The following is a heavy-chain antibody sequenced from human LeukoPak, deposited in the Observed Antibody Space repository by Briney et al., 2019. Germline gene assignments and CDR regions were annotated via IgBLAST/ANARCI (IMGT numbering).Heavy chain of an antibody. CDR2: ISSSSSYI. CDR1: GFTFSSYS. CDR3: ARVKRVGATTNDAFDI. V-gene: IGHV3-21*01. Sequence: GGTLRLSCAASGFTFSSYSMNWVRQAPGKGLEWVSSISSSSSYIYYADSVKGRFTISRDNAKNSLYLQMNSLRAEDTAVYYCARVKRVGATTNDAFDIWGQGTMVTVSS. D-gene: IGHD1-26*01. J-gene: IGHJ3*02.